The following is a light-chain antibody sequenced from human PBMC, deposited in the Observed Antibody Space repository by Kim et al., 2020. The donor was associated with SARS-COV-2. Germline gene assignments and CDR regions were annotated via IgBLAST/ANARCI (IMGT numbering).Light chain of an antibody. Sequence: QSALTQPASVSGSPGQSLTISCTGTNTDVGSYNYVSWYQQHPGKAPKLIIYDVSKGPSGVSYRFSGSKSASTASLTISGLQAEDEADYFCSSYASSGTLVFGGGTQLTVL. CDR3: SSYASSGTLV. V-gene: IGLV2-14*03. CDR1: NTDVGSYNY. CDR2: DVS. J-gene: IGLJ2*01.